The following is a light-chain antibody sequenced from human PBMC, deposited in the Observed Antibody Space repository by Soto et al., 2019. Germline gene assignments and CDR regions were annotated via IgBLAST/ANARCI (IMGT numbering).Light chain of an antibody. Sequence: QLVLTQSPSASASLGASVKLTCTLSSGHSNYAIAWHQQQPEKGPRYLMKLNSDGSHSKGDGIPDRFSGSSSGAERYLTISSLQSEDEADYYCQTWGTGLHHVVFAGGTQLTVL. V-gene: IGLV4-69*01. CDR3: QTWGTGLHHVV. CDR1: SGHSNYA. J-gene: IGLJ2*01. CDR2: LNSDGSH.